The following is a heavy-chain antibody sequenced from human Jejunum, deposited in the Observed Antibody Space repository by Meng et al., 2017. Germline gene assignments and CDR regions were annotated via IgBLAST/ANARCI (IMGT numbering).Heavy chain of an antibody. CDR3: TKSGYSTSRFDP. CDR2: IKSDGTT. D-gene: IGHD6-13*01. J-gene: IGHJ5*02. CDR1: GFTFSSSW. Sequence: GESLKTSCAASGFTFSSSWMYWVRQAPGKGLVWVSRIKSDGTTVYADSVKGRFTMSRDNAKNTVFLQMNSLRADDTAMYYCTKSGYSTSRFDPWGQGTLVTVSS. V-gene: IGHV3-74*01.